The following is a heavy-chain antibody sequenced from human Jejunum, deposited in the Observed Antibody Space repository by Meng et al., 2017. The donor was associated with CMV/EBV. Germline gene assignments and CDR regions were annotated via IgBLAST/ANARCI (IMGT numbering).Heavy chain of an antibody. CDR1: GYTFISYG. V-gene: IGHV7-4-1*02. CDR2: INTNTGNP. D-gene: IGHD5-18*01. Sequence: KTSGYTFISYGINWVREAPGQRLEWMGWINTNTGNPTYAQDFTGRFVFSLDTSVSTAYLQISSLRAEDTAVYYCTRGAGAHTAKFDYWGQGTLVTVSS. J-gene: IGHJ4*02. CDR3: TRGAGAHTAKFDY.